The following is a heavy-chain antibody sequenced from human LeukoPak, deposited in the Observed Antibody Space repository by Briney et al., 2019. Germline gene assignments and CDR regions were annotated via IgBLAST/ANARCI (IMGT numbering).Heavy chain of an antibody. J-gene: IGHJ3*02. CDR2: ITSNGRST. D-gene: IGHD4-17*01. CDR1: GSTFSSYA. Sequence: GGSLRLSCAASGSTFSSYAMHWVRQAPGKGLEYVSAITSNGRSTNYANSVKGRFTISRDNSKNTVFLQMGSLRAEDMAVYYCARSGASTVAYAFDIWGQGTMVTVSS. V-gene: IGHV3-64*01. CDR3: ARSGASTVAYAFDI.